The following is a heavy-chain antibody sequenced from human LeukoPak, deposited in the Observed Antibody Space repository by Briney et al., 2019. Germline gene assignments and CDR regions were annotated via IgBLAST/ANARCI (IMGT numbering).Heavy chain of an antibody. CDR3: ARTPLNYGIDY. V-gene: IGHV4-38-2*02. CDR2: IYHSGST. CDR1: GYSISSGYY. D-gene: IGHD4-17*01. Sequence: SETLSLTCTVSGYSISSGYYWGWIRQPPGKGLEWIGSIYHSGSTYYNPSLKSRVTISVDTSKNQFSLKLSSETAADTAVYYCARTPLNYGIDYWGQGTLVTVSS. J-gene: IGHJ4*02.